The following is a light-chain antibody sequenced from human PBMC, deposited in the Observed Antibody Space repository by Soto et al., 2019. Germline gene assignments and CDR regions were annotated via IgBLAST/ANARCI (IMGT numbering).Light chain of an antibody. CDR1: QSVSSN. V-gene: IGKV3-15*01. Sequence: EIVMTQSPATLSVSPGERATLSCRASQSVSSNLAWYQQKPGQAPRLLIYGASTRATGIPARFSGSGSGTEFTLTLSSLQSEDFAVYSCQQYHIWPFTFGPGTNVDIK. CDR3: QQYHIWPFT. CDR2: GAS. J-gene: IGKJ3*01.